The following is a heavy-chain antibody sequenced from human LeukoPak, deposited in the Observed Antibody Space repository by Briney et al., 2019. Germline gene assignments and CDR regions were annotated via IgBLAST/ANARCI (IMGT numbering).Heavy chain of an antibody. Sequence: GASVKVSCKAFGFTFTRSAMQWVRQARGQRLEWIGWIVVGSANTNYAQKFQGRVTLTRDMSTSTDYLELSSLRSEDTAVYYCARDNSVRDEAWWFNPWGQGTLVTVSS. D-gene: IGHD5-24*01. CDR2: IVVGSANT. V-gene: IGHV1-58*02. CDR1: GFTFTRSA. CDR3: ARDNSVRDEAWWFNP. J-gene: IGHJ5*02.